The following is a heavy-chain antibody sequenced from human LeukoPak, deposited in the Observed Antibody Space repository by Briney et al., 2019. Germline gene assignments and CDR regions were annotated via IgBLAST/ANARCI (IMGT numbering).Heavy chain of an antibody. D-gene: IGHD6-19*01. CDR2: ISGSGGST. V-gene: IGHV3-23*01. Sequence: GGSLRLSCAASGFTFSSYAMSWVRQAPGKGLEWVSAISGSGGSTYYADSVKGRFTISRDNSKNTLYLQMNSLRAEDTAVYYCAKTPGEWLVPDYFGYWGQGTLVTVSS. J-gene: IGHJ4*02. CDR1: GFTFSSYA. CDR3: AKTPGEWLVPDYFGY.